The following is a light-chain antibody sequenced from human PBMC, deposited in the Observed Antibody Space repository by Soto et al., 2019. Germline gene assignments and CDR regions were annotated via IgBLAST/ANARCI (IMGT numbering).Light chain of an antibody. CDR1: QSVLYSSNNKTY. CDR2: WAS. CDR3: QQYYTTPSPT. Sequence: DIVMTQSPDSLAVSLGERATINCKSSQSVLYSSNNKTYLAWYQQKPGQPPKLLIYWASTRESGVPDRFGGSGSGTDVTLTISSLQAEDVAVYPCQQYYTTPSPTFGGGTKVEIK. J-gene: IGKJ4*02. V-gene: IGKV4-1*01.